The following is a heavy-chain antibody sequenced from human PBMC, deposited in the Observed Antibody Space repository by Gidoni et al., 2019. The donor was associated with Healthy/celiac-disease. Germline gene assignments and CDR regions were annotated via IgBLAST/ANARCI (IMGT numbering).Heavy chain of an antibody. CDR2: IYYSGST. V-gene: IGHV4-39*01. Sequence: QLQLQESGPGLVKPSETLSLTCTVSGGSISSSSYYWGWIRQPPGKGLEWIGSIYYSGSTYYNPSLKSRVTISVDTSKNQFSLKLSSVTAADTAVYYCARHEGPTVTTSFDYWGQGTLVTVSS. D-gene: IGHD4-17*01. CDR3: ARHEGPTVTTSFDY. CDR1: GGSISSSSYY. J-gene: IGHJ4*02.